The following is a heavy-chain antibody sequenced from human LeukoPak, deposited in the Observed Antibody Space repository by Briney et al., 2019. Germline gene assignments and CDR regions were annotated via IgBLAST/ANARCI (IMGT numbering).Heavy chain of an antibody. J-gene: IGHJ6*02. V-gene: IGHV4-34*01. Sequence: SETLSLTCAVYGVSFSGYYWSWIRQPPGKGLEWIGEINHSGSTNYNPSLKSRVTISVDTSKNQFSLKLSSVTAADTAVYYCAGSSWIHYYYYGMDVWGQGTTVTVSS. CDR3: AGSSWIHYYYYGMDV. CDR2: INHSGST. CDR1: GVSFSGYY. D-gene: IGHD6-13*01.